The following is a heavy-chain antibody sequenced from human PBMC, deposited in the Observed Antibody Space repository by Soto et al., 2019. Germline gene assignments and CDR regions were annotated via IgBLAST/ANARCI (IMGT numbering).Heavy chain of an antibody. CDR2: INPYNGNT. D-gene: IGHD4-17*01. Sequence: ASVKVFYKASGYTFNTYGITWVRQAPGQGLEWMGWINPYNGNTKFAQKLQDRVTMTTATSTSTAYMELASLRSDDTAVYYCARGCIAVTTHLCYWGQGTLVTVSS. CDR1: GYTFNTYG. V-gene: IGHV1-18*01. CDR3: ARGCIAVTTHLCY. J-gene: IGHJ4*02.